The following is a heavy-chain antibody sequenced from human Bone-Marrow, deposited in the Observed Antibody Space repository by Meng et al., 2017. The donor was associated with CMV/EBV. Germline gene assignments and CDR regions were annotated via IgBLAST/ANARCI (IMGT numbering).Heavy chain of an antibody. CDR1: GYTFTSYD. V-gene: IGHV1-8*01. CDR3: ARDPYSPSIAARPTPNWFDP. D-gene: IGHD6-6*01. J-gene: IGHJ5*02. CDR2: MNHNSGNT. Sequence: ASVKVSCKASGYTFTSYDINWVRQATGQGLEWMGWMNHNSGNTGYAQKFQGRVTMTRNTPISTAHMELSSLRSEDTAVYYCARDPYSPSIAARPTPNWFDPWGQGTLVTVSS.